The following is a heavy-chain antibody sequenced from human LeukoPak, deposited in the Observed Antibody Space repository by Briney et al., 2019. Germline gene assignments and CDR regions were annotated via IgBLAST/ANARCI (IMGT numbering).Heavy chain of an antibody. V-gene: IGHV3-21*01. Sequence: GGSLRLSCAASGFTFSIYEMSWVRQAPGRGLEWVSSISSSSSYIYYADSVKGRFTISRDNAKNSLYLQMNSLRAEDTAVYYCARAHLNYDSSGGLDYWGQGTLVTVSS. CDR3: ARAHLNYDSSGGLDY. CDR1: GFTFSIYE. D-gene: IGHD3-22*01. J-gene: IGHJ4*02. CDR2: ISSSSSYI.